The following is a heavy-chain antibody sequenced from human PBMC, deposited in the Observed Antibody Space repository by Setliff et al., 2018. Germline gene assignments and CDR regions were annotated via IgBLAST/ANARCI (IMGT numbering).Heavy chain of an antibody. CDR1: GGSFSSYY. V-gene: IGHV4-39*07. Sequence: SETLSLTCAVYGGSFSSYYWGWIRQPPGKGLEWIGSIYYGGSTYYNPSLKSRVTISVDTSKNQFSLKLSSVTAADTAVYYCARERMYYNFWSGYSDYWGQGTLVTVSS. CDR2: IYYGGST. CDR3: ARERMYYNFWSGYSDY. J-gene: IGHJ4*02. D-gene: IGHD3-3*01.